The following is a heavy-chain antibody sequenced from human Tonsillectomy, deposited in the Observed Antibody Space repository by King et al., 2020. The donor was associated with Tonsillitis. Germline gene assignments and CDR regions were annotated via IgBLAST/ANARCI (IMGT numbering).Heavy chain of an antibody. CDR3: ARTGEWDYYDSSGSSYYYYGMDV. D-gene: IGHD3-22*01. V-gene: IGHV1-8*02. Sequence: HVQLVESGAEVKKPGASVKVSCKASGYTFTSHDINWVRQATGQGLEWMGWMNPNSGNTGYAQKFQGRVTMTRHTSIRTAYMELSSLRSEDTAVYYCARTGEWDYYDSSGSSYYYYGMDVWGQGTTVTVSS. CDR2: MNPNSGNT. J-gene: IGHJ6*02. CDR1: GYTFTSHD.